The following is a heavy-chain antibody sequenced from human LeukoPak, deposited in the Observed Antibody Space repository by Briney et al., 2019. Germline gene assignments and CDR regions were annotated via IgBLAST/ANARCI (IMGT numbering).Heavy chain of an antibody. V-gene: IGHV5-51*01. CDR1: GYSFTSYW. CDR3: AKGTYYYDSSGYSHGANFDY. J-gene: IGHJ4*02. Sequence: GETLKISCKGSGYSFTSYWIGWVRQMAGKGLEWMGIIYPGDSDTRYSPSFQGQVTISADKSISTAYLQWSSLKASDTAMYYCAKGTYYYDSSGYSHGANFDYWGQGTLVTVSS. D-gene: IGHD3-22*01. CDR2: IYPGDSDT.